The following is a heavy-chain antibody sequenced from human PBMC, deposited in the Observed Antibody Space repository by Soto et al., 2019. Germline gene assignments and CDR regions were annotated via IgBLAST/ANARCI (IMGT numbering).Heavy chain of an antibody. J-gene: IGHJ3*02. V-gene: IGHV3-7*03. CDR3: SRDLGVTIFWSPDAFDI. CDR2: IKQDGSEK. CDR1: GFTFSSYW. Sequence: GGSLRLSCAASGFTFSSYWMSWVRQAPGKGLEWVANIKQDGSEKYYVDSVKGRFTISRDNAKNSLYLQMNSLRAEETAVYYCSRDLGVTIFWSPDAFDIWGKGTMVTVSS. D-gene: IGHD3-9*01.